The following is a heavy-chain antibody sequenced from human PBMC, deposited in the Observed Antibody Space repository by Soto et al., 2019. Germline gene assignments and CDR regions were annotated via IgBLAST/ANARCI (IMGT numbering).Heavy chain of an antibody. CDR1: GYTFTSYG. CDR3: ARTTGITIFGVAPNWFDP. Sequence: ASVKLSCKASGYTFTSYGISWVRQAPGQGLEWMGWISAYNGNTNYAQKLQGRVTMTTDTSTSTAYMELRSLRSDDTAVYYCARTTGITIFGVAPNWFDPWGQGTLVTVSS. D-gene: IGHD3-3*01. V-gene: IGHV1-18*01. CDR2: ISAYNGNT. J-gene: IGHJ5*02.